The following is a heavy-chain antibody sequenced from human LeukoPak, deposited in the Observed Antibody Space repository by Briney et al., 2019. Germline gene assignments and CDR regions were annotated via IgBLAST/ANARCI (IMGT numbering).Heavy chain of an antibody. D-gene: IGHD2-2*01. CDR3: ARLSTSTYYYYMGV. Sequence: PSETLSLTCAVYGGSFSGYYWSWIRQPPGKGLEWIGEINHSGSTNYNPSLKSRVTISVDTSKNQFSLKLSSVTAADTAVYYCARLSTSTYYYYMGVWGKGTTVTISS. CDR2: INHSGST. CDR1: GGSFSGYY. V-gene: IGHV4-34*01. J-gene: IGHJ6*03.